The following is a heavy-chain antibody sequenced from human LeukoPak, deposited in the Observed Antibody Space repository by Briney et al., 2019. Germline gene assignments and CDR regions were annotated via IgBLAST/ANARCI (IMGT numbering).Heavy chain of an antibody. CDR2: INHSGST. CDR1: GGSISSYY. D-gene: IGHD6-19*01. V-gene: IGHV4-34*01. J-gene: IGHJ4*02. Sequence: PSETLSLTCTVSGGSISSYYWSWIRQPPGKGLEWIGEINHSGSTNYNPSLKSRVTISVDTSKNQFSLKLSSVTAADTAVYYCARGRGMAVASDYWGQGTLVTVSS. CDR3: ARGRGMAVASDY.